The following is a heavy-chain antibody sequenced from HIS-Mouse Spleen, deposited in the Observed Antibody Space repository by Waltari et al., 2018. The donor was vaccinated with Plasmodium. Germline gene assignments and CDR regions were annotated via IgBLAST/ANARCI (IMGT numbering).Heavy chain of an antibody. J-gene: IGHJ4*02. CDR3: AKAQGVINFDY. D-gene: IGHD3-16*01. Sequence: QVQLVESGGGVVRPGRSLRLSLGASGFTVSSYGMHWVRQAPGKGLEWVAVISYDGSNKYYADSVKGRFTISRDNSKNTLYLQMNSLRAEDTAVYYCAKAQGVINFDYWGQGTLVTVSS. CDR1: GFTVSSYG. CDR2: ISYDGSNK. V-gene: IGHV3-30*18.